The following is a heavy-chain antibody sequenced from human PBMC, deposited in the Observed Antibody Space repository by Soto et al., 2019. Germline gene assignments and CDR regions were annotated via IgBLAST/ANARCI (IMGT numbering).Heavy chain of an antibody. CDR1: GFTFDDYA. Sequence: SLKISCAASGFTFDDYAMHWVRQAPGKGLEWVSGISWNSGSIGYADSVKGRFTISRDNAKNSLYLQMNSLRAEDTALYYCAKDMSAVAGTSNFQHWGQGTLVTVSS. J-gene: IGHJ1*01. V-gene: IGHV3-9*01. CDR3: AKDMSAVAGTSNFQH. CDR2: ISWNSGSI. D-gene: IGHD6-19*01.